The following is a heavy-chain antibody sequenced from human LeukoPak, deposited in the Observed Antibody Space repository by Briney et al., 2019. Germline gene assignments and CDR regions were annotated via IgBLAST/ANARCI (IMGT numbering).Heavy chain of an antibody. CDR1: GFTFSSYW. V-gene: IGHV3-74*01. J-gene: IGHJ4*02. D-gene: IGHD3-22*01. Sequence: GGSLRLSCAASGFTFSSYWMNWVRQAPGKGLVWVSRIASDGSSTTYAGSVKGRFSISRDNAKNTLYLQMNSLRVEDTAVYYCARDYYDSSGSVKYWGQGTLVTVSS. CDR3: ARDYYDSSGSVKY. CDR2: IASDGSST.